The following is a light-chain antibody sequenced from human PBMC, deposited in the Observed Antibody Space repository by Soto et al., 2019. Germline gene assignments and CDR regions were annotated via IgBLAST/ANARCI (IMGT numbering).Light chain of an antibody. V-gene: IGKV1-9*01. CDR2: AAS. J-gene: IGKJ3*01. CDR1: QGISSY. Sequence: DIQLTQSPSFLSASVGDRVTITCRASQGISSYLAWYHQKPGKAPKPLIYAASTLQSGAPSRLHGSGSGTEVTLTSGKVELEVFETYFCQQLNSYPFPFGRGTKVDIK. CDR3: QQLNSYPFP.